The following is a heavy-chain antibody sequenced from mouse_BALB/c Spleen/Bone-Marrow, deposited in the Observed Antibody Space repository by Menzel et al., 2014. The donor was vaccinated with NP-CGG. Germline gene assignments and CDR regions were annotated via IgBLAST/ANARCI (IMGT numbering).Heavy chain of an antibody. CDR1: GFTFTDYY. CDR3: AREIGQLLFDF. V-gene: IGHV7-3*02. CDR2: IRNQANGYTT. Sequence: EVKLQESGGGLVQPGGSLRLSCATSGFTFTDYYMNWVRQPPGKALEWLGFIRNQANGYTTEYSASVKGRFTISRDNSQSILCLQMNTLRAEDSATYYCAREIGQLLFDFWGQGTPLTVSS. D-gene: IGHD6-1*01. J-gene: IGHJ2*01.